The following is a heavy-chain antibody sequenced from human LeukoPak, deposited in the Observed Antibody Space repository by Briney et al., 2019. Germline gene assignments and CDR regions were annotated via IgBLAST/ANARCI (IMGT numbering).Heavy chain of an antibody. CDR3: ARGRNYYGSGSYIDY. J-gene: IGHJ4*02. V-gene: IGHV4-59*02. CDR2: IHNSGTT. CDR1: GGSVISFY. D-gene: IGHD3-10*01. Sequence: SETLSLTCSVSGGSVISFYWGWIRQPPGKGLEWLGHIHNSGTTNYNPSLKSRVTISVDTSKNQFSLKLSSVTAADTAVYYCARGRNYYGSGSYIDYWGQGTLVTVSS.